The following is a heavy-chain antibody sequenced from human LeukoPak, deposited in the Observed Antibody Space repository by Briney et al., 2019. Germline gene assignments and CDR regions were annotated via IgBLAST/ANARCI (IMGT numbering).Heavy chain of an antibody. Sequence: GEPLKISCKGSGYSFTSYWIGWVRQMPGKGLEWMGIIYPGDSDTRYSPSFQGQVTISADKSISTAYLRWSSLKASDTAMYYCARRQGVLRFLEGAFDIWGQGTMVTVSS. CDR2: IYPGDSDT. D-gene: IGHD3-3*01. CDR1: GYSFTSYW. J-gene: IGHJ3*02. V-gene: IGHV5-51*01. CDR3: ARRQGVLRFLEGAFDI.